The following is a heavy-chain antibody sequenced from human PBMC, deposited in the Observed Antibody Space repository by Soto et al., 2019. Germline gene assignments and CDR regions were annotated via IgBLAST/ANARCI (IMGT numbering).Heavy chain of an antibody. CDR2: ISGSGGST. CDR1: GFTFRSYA. CDR3: AKGTVYYYDSSGYFAY. V-gene: IGHV3-23*01. Sequence: GSLRLSCAASGFTFRSYAMSWVRQAPGKGLDWVSAISGSGGSTYYADSVKGRFTISRDNSKNTLYLQMNSLRAEDTAVYHCAKGTVYYYDSSGYFAYWGQGTLVTVSS. J-gene: IGHJ4*02. D-gene: IGHD3-22*01.